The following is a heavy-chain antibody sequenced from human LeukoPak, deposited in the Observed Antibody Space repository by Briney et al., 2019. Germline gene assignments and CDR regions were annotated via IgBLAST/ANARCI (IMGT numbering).Heavy chain of an antibody. D-gene: IGHD3-22*01. CDR3: ARDSSGSITKGYLYYYMDV. J-gene: IGHJ6*03. CDR1: GGSISSDSYY. Sequence: SQTLSLACTVSGGSISSDSYYWSWIRQPPGKGLEWIGYIYYSGSTYYNPSLKSRVTISVDTSKNQFSLKLTSVTAADTAVYYCARDSSGSITKGYLYYYMDVWGKGTTVTVSS. CDR2: IYYSGST. V-gene: IGHV4-30-4*08.